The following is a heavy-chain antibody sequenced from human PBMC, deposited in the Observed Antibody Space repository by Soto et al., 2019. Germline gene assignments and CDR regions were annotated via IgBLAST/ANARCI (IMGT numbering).Heavy chain of an antibody. J-gene: IGHJ6*02. V-gene: IGHV5-51*01. CDR2: IYPGDSDT. CDR1: GYSFTSYW. D-gene: IGHD2-15*01. Sequence: GESLKISCKGSGYSFTSYWIGWVRQMPGKGLEWMGIIYPGDSDTRHSPSFQGQVTISADKSISTAYLQWSSLKASDTAMYYCARQGSYCSGGSCYSPYYGMDVWGQGTTVTVSS. CDR3: ARQGSYCSGGSCYSPYYGMDV.